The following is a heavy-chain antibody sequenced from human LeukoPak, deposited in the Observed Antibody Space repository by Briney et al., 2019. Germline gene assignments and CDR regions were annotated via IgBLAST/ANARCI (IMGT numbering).Heavy chain of an antibody. J-gene: IGHJ4*02. Sequence: QPGGSLRLSCEGSGFTFSSYWMHWVRQSPGKGLVWVSYINGVGSNTKYADSVKGRFTISRDNSKNTLYLQMNSLRAEDTAVYYCARAGHCTNGICYTADFDYWGQGTLVTVSS. CDR1: GFTFSSYW. CDR2: INGVGSNT. V-gene: IGHV3-74*01. D-gene: IGHD2-8*01. CDR3: ARAGHCTNGICYTADFDY.